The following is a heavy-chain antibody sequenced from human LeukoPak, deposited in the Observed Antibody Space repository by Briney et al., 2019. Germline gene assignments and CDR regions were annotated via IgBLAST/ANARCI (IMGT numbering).Heavy chain of an antibody. J-gene: IGHJ4*02. CDR2: ISAYSGNT. D-gene: IGHD3-10*01. CDR3: ARVLGFGELSVEY. CDR1: GYTFTSYG. Sequence: ASVKVSCKAFGYTFTSYGISWVRQAPGQGLEWVGWISAYSGNTNYVQNLQGRVTITTDTSTRTAYLELRSLRADDTAVYYCARVLGFGELSVEYWGQGTLVTVSS. V-gene: IGHV1-18*01.